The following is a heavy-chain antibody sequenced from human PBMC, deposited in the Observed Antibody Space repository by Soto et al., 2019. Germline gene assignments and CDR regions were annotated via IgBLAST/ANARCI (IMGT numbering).Heavy chain of an antibody. Sequence: PGGSLRLSCAASGFTFSSYAMSWVRQAPGKGLEWVSAISGSGGSTYYADTVKGRFTISRDNSKNTPYLQMNSLRAEDTAVYYCAKGQGFSTYPFDHWGQGALVTVSS. D-gene: IGHD3-3*02. V-gene: IGHV3-23*01. J-gene: IGHJ4*02. CDR1: GFTFSSYA. CDR3: AKGQGFSTYPFDH. CDR2: ISGSGGST.